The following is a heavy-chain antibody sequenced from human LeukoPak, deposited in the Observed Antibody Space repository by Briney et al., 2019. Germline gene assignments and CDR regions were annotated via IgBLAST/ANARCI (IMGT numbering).Heavy chain of an antibody. D-gene: IGHD2-21*02. Sequence: GGSLRLSCAASGFTFSSYAMHWVRQAPGKGLEWVAVISYDGSNKYYADSVKGRFTISRDNSKNTLYLQMNSLRAEDTAVYYCAREAYCGGDCYSTLHFDNWAQGTLVTVSS. CDR1: GFTFSSYA. CDR2: ISYDGSNK. CDR3: AREAYCGGDCYSTLHFDN. V-gene: IGHV3-30-3*01. J-gene: IGHJ4*02.